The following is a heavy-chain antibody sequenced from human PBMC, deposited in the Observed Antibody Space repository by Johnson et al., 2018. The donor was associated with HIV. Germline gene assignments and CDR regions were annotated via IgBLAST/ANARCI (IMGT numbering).Heavy chain of an antibody. Sequence: VQLVESGGGLVQPGGSLRLSCTASGFTFSTYWMSWVRQAPGKGLEWVANIKQDGSEKYYVDSVKGRFTISRDNAKNSLYLQIDSLRPEDSGVYYCAKGEAQALWIQLQAYAFDFWGQGTMVTVSS. CDR2: IKQDGSEK. CDR1: GFTFSTYW. J-gene: IGHJ3*01. V-gene: IGHV3-7*02. CDR3: AKGEAQALWIQLQAYAFDF. D-gene: IGHD5-18*01.